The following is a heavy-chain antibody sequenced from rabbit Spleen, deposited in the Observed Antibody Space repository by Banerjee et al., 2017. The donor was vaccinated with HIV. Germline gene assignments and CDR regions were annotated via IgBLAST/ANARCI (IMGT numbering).Heavy chain of an antibody. V-gene: IGHV1S45*01. CDR3: ARDLDGVIGWNLGW. J-gene: IGHJ4*01. Sequence: ELVESGGGLVQPGGSLKLSCKASRFDFSTYSMSWVRQAPGKGLEWIACISAGRSGSTYYASWAKGRFTISKTSSTTVTLQMTSLTAADTATYFCARDLDGVIGWNLGWWGQGTLVTVS. CDR2: ISAGRSGST. CDR1: RFDFSTYS. D-gene: IGHD1-1*01.